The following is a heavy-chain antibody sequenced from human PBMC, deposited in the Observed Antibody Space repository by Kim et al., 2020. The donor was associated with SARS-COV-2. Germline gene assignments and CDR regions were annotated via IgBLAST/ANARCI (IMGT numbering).Heavy chain of an antibody. Sequence: SQTLSLTCAISGDSVSSNSAAWNWIRQSPSRGLEWLGRTYYRSQWYNNYAVSVKSRITINPDTSKNQFSLQLNSVTPEDTAVYYCARDIAVAGTRFSYYYCYGMDVWGQGTTVTVSS. V-gene: IGHV6-1*01. CDR3: ARDIAVAGTRFSYYYCYGMDV. J-gene: IGHJ6*02. CDR1: GDSVSSNSAA. D-gene: IGHD6-19*01. CDR2: TYYRSQWYN.